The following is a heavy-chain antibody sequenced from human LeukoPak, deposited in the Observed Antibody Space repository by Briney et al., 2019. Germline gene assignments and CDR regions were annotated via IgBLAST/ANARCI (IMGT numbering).Heavy chain of an antibody. V-gene: IGHV3-21*01. CDR3: ARGSIAVAGTEDY. D-gene: IGHD6-19*01. CDR2: ISSGSSYI. J-gene: IGHJ4*02. Sequence: GGSLRLSCAASGFTFSSYSMNWVRQAPGKGLERVSSISSGSSYIYYADSVKGRFTISRDNAKNSLYLQMNSLRAEDTAVYYCARGSIAVAGTEDYWGQGTLVTVSS. CDR1: GFTFSSYS.